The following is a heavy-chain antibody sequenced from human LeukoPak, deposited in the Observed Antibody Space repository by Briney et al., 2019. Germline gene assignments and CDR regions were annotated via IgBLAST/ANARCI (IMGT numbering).Heavy chain of an antibody. Sequence: PETLSLTCTVSGGSISSYCWSWIRQPPGKGLEWIGYIYYSGSTNYNPSLKSRVTISVDTSKNQFSLKLSSVTAADTAVYYCARFTSGYDYDYWGQGTLVTVSS. D-gene: IGHD5-12*01. CDR3: ARFTSGYDYDY. J-gene: IGHJ4*02. CDR1: GGSISSYC. V-gene: IGHV4-59*08. CDR2: IYYSGST.